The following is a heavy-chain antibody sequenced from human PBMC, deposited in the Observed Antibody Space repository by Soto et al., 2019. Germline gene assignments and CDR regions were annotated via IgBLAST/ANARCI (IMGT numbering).Heavy chain of an antibody. CDR3: AKDSTVTTSLYSYYYGLDV. V-gene: IGHV3-23*01. CDR1: GFTFSNYA. D-gene: IGHD4-17*01. Sequence: EVHLLESGGGLVQPGGALRLSCTASGFTFSNYAMSWVRQAPDKGLEWVSAISGRGGSTYYADSVKGRFTISRDNSKNMLFLQMNRLRAEDTALYYCAKDSTVTTSLYSYYYGLDVWGQGTTVTVSS. J-gene: IGHJ6*02. CDR2: ISGRGGST.